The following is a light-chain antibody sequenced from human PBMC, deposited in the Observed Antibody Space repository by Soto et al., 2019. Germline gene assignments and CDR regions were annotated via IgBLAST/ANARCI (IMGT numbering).Light chain of an antibody. CDR1: QSVSNNY. Sequence: EVVLTQSPGTLSLSPGERATLSCRASQSVSNNYLAWYQQKPGQSPKLLIFGSSDWATGIPDRFSGSGSGTDFTLTISRLEPEDFAVYYCPQYGSSPPYTFGQGTKLEIK. V-gene: IGKV3-20*01. CDR2: GSS. CDR3: PQYGSSPPYT. J-gene: IGKJ2*01.